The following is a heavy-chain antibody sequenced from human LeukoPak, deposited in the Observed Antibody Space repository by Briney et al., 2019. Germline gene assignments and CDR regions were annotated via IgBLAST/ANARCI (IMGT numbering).Heavy chain of an antibody. V-gene: IGHV3-48*03. J-gene: IGHJ6*02. CDR1: GFTFSSYE. CDR2: ISSSGSTI. CDR3: ARDRYYYYGMDV. Sequence: PGGSLRLSCAASGFTFSSYEMTWVRQAPGKGLEWVSYISSSGSTIYYPDSVKGRFTISRDNAKNSLYLQMNSLRAEDTAVYYCARDRYYYYGMDVWGQGTTVTVSS.